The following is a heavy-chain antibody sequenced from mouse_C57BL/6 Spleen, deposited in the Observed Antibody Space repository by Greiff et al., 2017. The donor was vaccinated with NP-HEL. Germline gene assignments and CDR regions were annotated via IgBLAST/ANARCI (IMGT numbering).Heavy chain of an antibody. CDR1: GFNIKNTY. CDR3: ARGLGLRGAWFAY. CDR2: IDPANGNT. J-gene: IGHJ3*01. Sequence: VQLKESVAELVRPGASVKLSCTASGFNIKNTYMHWVKQRPEQGLEWIGRIDPANGNTKYAPKFQGKATITADTSSNTAYLQLSSLTSEDTAIYYCARGLGLRGAWFAYWGQGTLVTVSA. D-gene: IGHD2-4*01. V-gene: IGHV14-3*01.